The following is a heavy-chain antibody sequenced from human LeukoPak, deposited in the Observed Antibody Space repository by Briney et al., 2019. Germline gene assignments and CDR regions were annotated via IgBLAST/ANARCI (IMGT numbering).Heavy chain of an antibody. CDR1: GYTFTSYG. CDR2: ISAYNGNT. V-gene: IGHV1-18*01. D-gene: IGHD3-3*01. J-gene: IGHJ3*02. CDR3: ARGPSREYDFWSGYSSSAFDI. Sequence: ASVKVSCKASGYTFTSYGISWVRQAPGQGLEWMGWISAYNGNTNYAQKLQGRVTMTTDTSTSTAYMELRSLRSDDTAVYYCARGPSREYDFWSGYSSSAFDIWGQGTMVTVSS.